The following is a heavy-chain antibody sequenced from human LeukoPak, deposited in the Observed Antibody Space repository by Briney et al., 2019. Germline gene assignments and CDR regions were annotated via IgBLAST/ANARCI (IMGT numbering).Heavy chain of an antibody. Sequence: SVKVSCKASGGTFSSYAISRVRQAPGQGLEWMGGIIPIFGTANYAQKFQGRVTITADKSTSTAYMELSSLRSEDTAVYYCARDRSSGWYGGNWFDPWGQGTLVTVSS. CDR2: IIPIFGTA. V-gene: IGHV1-69*06. D-gene: IGHD6-19*01. CDR3: ARDRSSGWYGGNWFDP. J-gene: IGHJ5*02. CDR1: GGTFSSYA.